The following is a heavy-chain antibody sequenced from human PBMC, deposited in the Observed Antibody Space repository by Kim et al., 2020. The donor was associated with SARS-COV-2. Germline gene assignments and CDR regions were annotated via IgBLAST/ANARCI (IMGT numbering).Heavy chain of an antibody. D-gene: IGHD2-2*01. CDR2: IWYDGSNK. Sequence: GGSLRLSCAASGFTFSSYGMHWVRQAPGKGLEWVAVIWYDGSNKYYADSVKGRFTISRDNSKNTLYLQMNSLRAEDTAVYYCARDSARYCSSTSCYGGGYYYYYGMDVWGQGTTVTVSS. CDR3: ARDSARYCSSTSCYGGGYYYYYGMDV. CDR1: GFTFSSYG. J-gene: IGHJ6*02. V-gene: IGHV3-33*01.